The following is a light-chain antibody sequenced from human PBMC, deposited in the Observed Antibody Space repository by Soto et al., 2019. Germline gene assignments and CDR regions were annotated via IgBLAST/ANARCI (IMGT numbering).Light chain of an antibody. CDR1: QSVSSN. V-gene: IGKV3-15*01. Sequence: DIVMTQSPGTLSVSPGERATLSCRASQSVSSNLAWYQQKPGQAPSLLIYDASTRANGIPARFSGSGSGTDFTLSISSLHSEDFAVYFCQQYNTWPPYTFGQGTKLEI. CDR3: QQYNTWPPYT. J-gene: IGKJ2*01. CDR2: DAS.